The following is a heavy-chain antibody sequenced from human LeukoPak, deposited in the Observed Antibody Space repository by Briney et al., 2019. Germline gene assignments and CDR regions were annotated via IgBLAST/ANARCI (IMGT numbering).Heavy chain of an antibody. D-gene: IGHD6-19*01. J-gene: IGHJ4*02. Sequence: SVKVSCKASGGTFSSYAISWVRQAPGQGLEWMGGIIPIFGTANYAQKFQGRVTITADESTSTAYKELSSLRSEDTAVYYCAREYGQWLALDYWGQGTLVTVSS. CDR3: AREYGQWLALDY. CDR2: IIPIFGTA. CDR1: GGTFSSYA. V-gene: IGHV1-69*13.